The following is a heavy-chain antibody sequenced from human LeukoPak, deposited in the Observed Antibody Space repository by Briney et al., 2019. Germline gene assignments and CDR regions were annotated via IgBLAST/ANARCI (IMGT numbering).Heavy chain of an antibody. CDR2: INQDGSAR. CDR1: GSMSSTFW. J-gene: IGHJ6*03. D-gene: IGHD1-7*01. Sequence: SGGSLRLSCAASGSMSSTFWMSWVRQVPGKGLEWVANINQDGSARNSVDSLKGRFTISRDNAKNSVYLQMNSLRAEDTAVYYCARDERVTGSTWTYYYMDVWGKGVAVTVSS. CDR3: ARDERVTGSTWTYYYMDV. V-gene: IGHV3-7*01.